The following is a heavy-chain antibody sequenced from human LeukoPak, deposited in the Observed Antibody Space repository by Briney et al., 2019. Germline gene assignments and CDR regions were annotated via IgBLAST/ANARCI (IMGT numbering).Heavy chain of an antibody. Sequence: PGGSLRLSCAASGFNVRSKYMSWVRQAPGKGLECVSVFYSGGTTAYADSVKGRFTVSTDNSNNTLYLQMNSLRAVDTAVYYCAREIVSSNSFDNWGQGTLVTVSS. V-gene: IGHV3-53*01. J-gene: IGHJ4*02. CDR2: FYSGGTT. D-gene: IGHD2-2*01. CDR1: GFNVRSKY. CDR3: AREIVSSNSFDN.